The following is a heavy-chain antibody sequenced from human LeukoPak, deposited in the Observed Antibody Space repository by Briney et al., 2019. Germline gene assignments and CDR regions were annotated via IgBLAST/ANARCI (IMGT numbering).Heavy chain of an antibody. CDR3: ARDKIGAVTGFDY. J-gene: IGHJ4*02. Sequence: PGGSRRLSCAASGFTFSSYEMNWVRQAPGKGLEWVSYISSSGSTIYYADSVKGRFTISRDNAKNSLYLQMNSLRAEDTAVYYCARDKIGAVTGFDYWGQGTLVTVSS. V-gene: IGHV3-48*03. CDR1: GFTFSSYE. CDR2: ISSSGSTI. D-gene: IGHD3-3*01.